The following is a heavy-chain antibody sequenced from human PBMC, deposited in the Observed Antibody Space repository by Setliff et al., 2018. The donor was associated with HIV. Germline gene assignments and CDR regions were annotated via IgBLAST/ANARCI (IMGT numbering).Heavy chain of an antibody. CDR1: GFTFSSYW. Sequence: LRLSCAASGFTFSSYWRSWVRQAPGKGLEWVANIKQDGSEKHYVDSVKGRFTISRDNTRNTIYLQMSSLRPEDTATYYCAKDDHGGYDLLFYFDSWGQGIPVTVSS. D-gene: IGHD5-12*01. V-gene: IGHV3-7*01. J-gene: IGHJ4*02. CDR3: AKDDHGGYDLLFYFDS. CDR2: IKQDGSEK.